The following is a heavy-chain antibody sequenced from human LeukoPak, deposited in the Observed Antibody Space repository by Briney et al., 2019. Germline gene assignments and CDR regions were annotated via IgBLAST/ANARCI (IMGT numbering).Heavy chain of an antibody. V-gene: IGHV3-43D*03. CDR3: GKDMGPRGVGATPHY. CDR1: GFDSDDFA. D-gene: IGHD1-26*01. CDR2: VSWDGGST. Sequence: PGGSLRLSCAASGFDSDDFAMHWVRQAPGKGLEWISLVSWDGGSTYYSDSVKGRFTISRDNSKNSLYLQMNSLRTEDTGFYYCGKDMGPRGVGATPHYWGQGTLVTVSS. J-gene: IGHJ4*02.